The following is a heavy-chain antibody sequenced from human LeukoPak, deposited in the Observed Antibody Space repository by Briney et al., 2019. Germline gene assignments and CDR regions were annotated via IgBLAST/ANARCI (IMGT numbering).Heavy chain of an antibody. CDR2: IYYSGNT. CDR3: ARLRGNYFPDY. J-gene: IGHJ4*02. Sequence: SETLSLTCTVSGGSISDYWTWIRQPPGKGLEWIGYIYYSGNTNYNPSLKSRVTISVDTSKNQFSLRLSSVTAADTAVYYCARLRGNYFPDYWGQGTLVTVSS. D-gene: IGHD4-11*01. V-gene: IGHV4-59*01. CDR1: GGSISDY.